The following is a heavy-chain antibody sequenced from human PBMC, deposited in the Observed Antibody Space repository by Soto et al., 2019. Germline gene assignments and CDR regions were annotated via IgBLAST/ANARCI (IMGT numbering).Heavy chain of an antibody. CDR2: ISAYNGNT. CDR1: GYTFTSYG. Sequence: QVQLVQSGAEVKKPGASVKVSCKASGYTFTSYGISWVRQAPGQGLEWMGWISAYNGNTNYAQKLQGRVTMTTDTSTSXAYMGXRSXXXXXXXXYXXXXXXXXXXXXXXXXWGQGTLVTVSS. V-gene: IGHV1-18*01. J-gene: IGHJ4*02. D-gene: IGHD2-8*01. CDR3: XXXXXXXXXXXXXX.